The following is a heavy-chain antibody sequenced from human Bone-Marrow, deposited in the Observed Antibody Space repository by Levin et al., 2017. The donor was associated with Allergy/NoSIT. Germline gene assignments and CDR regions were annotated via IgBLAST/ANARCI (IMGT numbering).Heavy chain of an antibody. Sequence: ASVKVSCKASGGTFSNDAITWVREAPGQGLEWMGGIIPIFDIPRYAENFQGRVTITADKSTTTAYLELSSLGSDDTAVYYCARGRRTSYYDSTGYYFDYWGQGTLVTVSS. V-gene: IGHV1-69*10. CDR3: ARGRRTSYYDSTGYYFDY. D-gene: IGHD3-22*01. J-gene: IGHJ4*02. CDR1: GGTFSNDA. CDR2: IIPIFDIP.